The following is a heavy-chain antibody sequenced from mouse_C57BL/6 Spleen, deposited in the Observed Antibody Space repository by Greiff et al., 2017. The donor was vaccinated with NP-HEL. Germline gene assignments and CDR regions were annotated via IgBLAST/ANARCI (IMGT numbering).Heavy chain of an antibody. CDR3: TTGYSNNVAY. CDR2: IDPENGDT. V-gene: IGHV14-4*01. D-gene: IGHD2-5*01. J-gene: IGHJ3*01. CDR1: GFNIKDDY. Sequence: VQLQQSGAELVRPGASVKLSCTASGFNIKDDYMHWVKQRPEQGLEWIGWIDPENGDTEYASKFQGKATITADTSSNTAYLQLSSLTSEDTAVYYCTTGYSNNVAYWGQGTLVTVSA.